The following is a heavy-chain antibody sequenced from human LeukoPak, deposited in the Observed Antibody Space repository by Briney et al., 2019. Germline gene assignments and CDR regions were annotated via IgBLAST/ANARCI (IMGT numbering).Heavy chain of an antibody. D-gene: IGHD3-22*01. V-gene: IGHV3-30-3*02. CDR1: GFTFSSYA. CDR3: AKCRYYYDSSGYENWFDP. J-gene: IGHJ5*02. CDR2: ISYDGSNK. Sequence: GRSLRLSCAASGFTFSSYAMHWVRRAPGKGLEWVAVISYDGSNKYYADSVKGRFTISRDNSKNTLYLQMNSLRAEDTAVYYCAKCRYYYDSSGYENWFDPWGQGTLVTVSS.